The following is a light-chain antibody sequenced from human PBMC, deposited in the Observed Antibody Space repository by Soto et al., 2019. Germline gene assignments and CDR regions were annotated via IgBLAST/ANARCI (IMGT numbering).Light chain of an antibody. CDR2: EVS. J-gene: IGLJ1*01. CDR1: SSDVGGYDY. Sequence: HSVLSQAASVSGCPGQSIRISCTGTSSDVGGYDYVSWYQLHPGKAPKLMVFEVSNRPSGVSYRFSGSKSGNTASLTISGLQAEDEADYFCSSYSISTAYLFGTGTKVTVL. CDR3: SSYSISTAYL. V-gene: IGLV2-14*01.